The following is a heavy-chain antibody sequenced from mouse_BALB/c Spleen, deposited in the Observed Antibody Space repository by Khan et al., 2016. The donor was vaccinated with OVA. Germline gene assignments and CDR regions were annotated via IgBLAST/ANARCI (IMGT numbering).Heavy chain of an antibody. CDR1: GFTFSTYG. Sequence: EVKLVESGGDLVKPGGSLKLSCAASGFTFSTYGMSWVRQAPDKRLEWVATVSTGGSYTYYPDSVKGRFTISRDNAKNTLYLQMTGLRAECTAMFYCTRHAYYYDSEGFAYWGQGTLVTVSA. CDR2: VSTGGSYT. J-gene: IGHJ3*01. CDR3: TRHAYYYDSEGFAY. V-gene: IGHV5-6*01. D-gene: IGHD1-1*01.